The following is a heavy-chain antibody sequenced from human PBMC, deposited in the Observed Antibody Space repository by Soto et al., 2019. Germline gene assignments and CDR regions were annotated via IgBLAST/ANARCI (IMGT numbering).Heavy chain of an antibody. D-gene: IGHD1-7*01. CDR3: ARSPLELPYYYYGMDV. J-gene: IGHJ6*02. V-gene: IGHV1-69*13. CDR2: IIPIFGTA. Sequence: SVKVSCKASGGTFSSYAISWVRQAPGQGLEWMGGIIPIFGTANYAQKFQGRVTITGDESTSTAYMELSSLRSEDTAVYYCARSPLELPYYYYGMDVWGQGTTVTVSS. CDR1: GGTFSSYA.